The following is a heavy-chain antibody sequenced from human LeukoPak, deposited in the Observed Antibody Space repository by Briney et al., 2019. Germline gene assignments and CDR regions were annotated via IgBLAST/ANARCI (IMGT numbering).Heavy chain of an antibody. J-gene: IGHJ4*02. CDR3: ARGPMVRGVIYN. V-gene: IGHV1-8*01. Sequence: EASVKVSCKASGYTFTKYDINWVRQDTGQGLEWMGWMNPNSGNTGYAQNFQGRVTMTRDTSISTAYMELSSLTSEDTAVYYCARGPMVRGVIYNWGQGTLVTVSS. CDR2: MNPNSGNT. CDR1: GYTFTKYD. D-gene: IGHD3-10*01.